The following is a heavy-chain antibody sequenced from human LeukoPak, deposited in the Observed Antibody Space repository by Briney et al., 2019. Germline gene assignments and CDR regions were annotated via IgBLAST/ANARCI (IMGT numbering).Heavy chain of an antibody. CDR3: ARVRLSKRAAAGGNYYYYYMDV. CDR2: IKQDGSEK. V-gene: IGHV3-7*01. Sequence: GGSLRLSCAASGFTFSSYWMSWVRQAPGKGLEWVANIKQDGSEKYYVDSVKGRFTISRDNAKNSLYLQMNSLRAEDTAVYYCARVRLSKRAAAGGNYYYYYMDVWGKGTTVTVSS. J-gene: IGHJ6*03. CDR1: GFTFSSYW. D-gene: IGHD6-13*01.